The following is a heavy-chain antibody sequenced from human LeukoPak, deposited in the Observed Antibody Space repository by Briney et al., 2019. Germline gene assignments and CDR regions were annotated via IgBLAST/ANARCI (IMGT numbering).Heavy chain of an antibody. V-gene: IGHV4-59*01. CDR3: AIERASAGPHFEH. J-gene: IGHJ4*02. CDR2: NYNRGTT. D-gene: IGHD6-13*01. Sequence: SETLSLTCSVSGGSISTYYWSWIRQPPGKGLEWIGYNYNRGTTNYNPSLKSRVTISVDRSKNQFSLSLTSVTAADTAVYYCAIERASAGPHFEHWGRGILVTVSS. CDR1: GGSISTYY.